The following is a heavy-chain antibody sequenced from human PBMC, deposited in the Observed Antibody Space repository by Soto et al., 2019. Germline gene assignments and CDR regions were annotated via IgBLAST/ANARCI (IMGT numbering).Heavy chain of an antibody. CDR1: GFNLRNYE. CDR2: ISVYSGTI. J-gene: IGHJ3*01. Sequence: EEKLVESGGGVQQPGGSLSLSCAASGFNLRNYEMNWIRQAPGKGPEWLSYISVYSGTIYYADAVKGRFTISRDNVENTLQRQFSRLRDEDTGLYFCVRVRYDSSGVNDGWDLWSRGTKFTFS. CDR3: VRVRYDSSGVNDGWDL. V-gene: IGHV3-48*03. D-gene: IGHD3-22*01.